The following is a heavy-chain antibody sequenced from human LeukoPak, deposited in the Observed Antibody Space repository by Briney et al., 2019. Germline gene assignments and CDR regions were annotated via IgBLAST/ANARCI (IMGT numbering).Heavy chain of an antibody. CDR3: ARAGALGYWYFDL. J-gene: IGHJ2*01. CDR2: IYSGGST. D-gene: IGHD1-26*01. CDR1: GFTVSSNY. Sequence: GGSLRLSCAASGFTVSSNYMSWVRQAPGKGLEWVSVIYSGGSTYYADSVKGRFTISRDNSKNTLYLQMNSLRGEDTAVYYCARAGALGYWYFDLWGRGTLVTVSS. V-gene: IGHV3-53*01.